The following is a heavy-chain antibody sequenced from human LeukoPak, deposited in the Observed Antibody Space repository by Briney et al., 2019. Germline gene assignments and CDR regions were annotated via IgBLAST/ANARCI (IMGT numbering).Heavy chain of an antibody. Sequence: ASVKVSCKASGYTFTSYDINWVRQATGQGLEWMGWISVNNGNTNYAQKVQDRVTVTTDASTSTAYMELRSLRSDDTAMYYCARDTDYYDAQNAFDIWGQGTMVTVSS. CDR2: ISVNNGNT. V-gene: IGHV1-18*01. CDR1: GYTFTSYD. D-gene: IGHD3-22*01. J-gene: IGHJ3*02. CDR3: ARDTDYYDAQNAFDI.